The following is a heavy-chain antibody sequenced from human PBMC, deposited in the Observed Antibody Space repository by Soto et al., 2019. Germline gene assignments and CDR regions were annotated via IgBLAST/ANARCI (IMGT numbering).Heavy chain of an antibody. D-gene: IGHD6-19*01. Sequence: ASVKASCKASGYTFTGYYMHWVRQAPGQGLEWMGWINPNSGGTNYAQKFQGWVTMTRDTSISTAYMELSRLRSDDTAVYYCAVAYSSGWYGVGAFDIWGRGTMVTVSS. V-gene: IGHV1-2*04. CDR1: GYTFTGYY. J-gene: IGHJ3*02. CDR2: INPNSGGT. CDR3: AVAYSSGWYGVGAFDI.